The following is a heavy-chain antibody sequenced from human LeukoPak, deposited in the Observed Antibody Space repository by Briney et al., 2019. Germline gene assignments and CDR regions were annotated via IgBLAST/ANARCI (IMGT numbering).Heavy chain of an antibody. D-gene: IGHD3-3*01. J-gene: IGHJ6*03. CDR2: ISSSSSYI. CDR1: GFTFSNHG. V-gene: IGHV3-21*01. CDR3: AREEYYDFWSGYWESYYYYMDV. Sequence: PGGSLRLSCAASGFTFSNHGMNWVRQAPGKGLEWVASISSSSSYIYYADPVKGRFSISRDNAKNSLYLQMNSLRAEDTAVYYCAREEYYDFWSGYWESYYYYMDVWGKGTTVTVSS.